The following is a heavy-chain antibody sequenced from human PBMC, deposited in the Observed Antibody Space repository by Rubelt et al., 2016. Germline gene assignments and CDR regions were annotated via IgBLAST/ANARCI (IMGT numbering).Heavy chain of an antibody. D-gene: IGHD1-26*01. J-gene: IGHJ4*02. CDR1: GYTFTNHW. Sequence: EVQLVQSGAEVKKPGESLRISCKGSGYTFTNHWISWVRQMPGNGLEWMGRIDPSDSYTNYNPSLRGHVTISVDKSISTAYLQWSSLQASDTAMYYCARRNSGTYSPFDYWGQGTMVTVSP. CDR3: ARRNSGTYSPFDY. V-gene: IGHV5-10-1*01. CDR2: IDPSDSYT.